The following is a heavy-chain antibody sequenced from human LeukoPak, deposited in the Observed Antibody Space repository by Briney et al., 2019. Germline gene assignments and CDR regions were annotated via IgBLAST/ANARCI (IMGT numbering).Heavy chain of an antibody. D-gene: IGHD2-2*01. CDR2: IYRGGST. CDR1: GFTVSSNY. V-gene: IGHV3-53*01. Sequence: GGSLRLSCAASGFTVSSNYMSWVRQAPGKGLEWVSVIYRGGSTYYADSVKGRFTISRDNSKNTLYLQMNSLRAEDTAVYYCARGRGIVVVPAADDAFDIWGQGTMVTVSS. CDR3: ARGRGIVVVPAADDAFDI. J-gene: IGHJ3*02.